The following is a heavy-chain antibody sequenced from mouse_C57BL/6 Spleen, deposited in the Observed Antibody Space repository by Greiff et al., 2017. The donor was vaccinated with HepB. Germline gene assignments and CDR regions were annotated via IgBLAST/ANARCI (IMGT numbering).Heavy chain of an antibody. Sequence: VQLQQSGPELVKPGASVKISCKASGYAFSSSWMNWVKQRPGKGLEWIGRIYPGDGDTNYNGKFKGKATLTAYKSSSTAYMQLSSLTSEDSAVYFCSSPITTVVATDYWGQGTTLTVSS. D-gene: IGHD1-1*01. CDR3: SSPITTVVATDY. CDR2: IYPGDGDT. CDR1: GYAFSSSW. J-gene: IGHJ2*01. V-gene: IGHV1-82*01.